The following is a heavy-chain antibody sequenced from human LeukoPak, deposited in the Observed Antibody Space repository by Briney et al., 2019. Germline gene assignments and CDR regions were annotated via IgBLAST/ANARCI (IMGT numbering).Heavy chain of an antibody. Sequence: PPGGSLRLSCAASGFTFSSYGMHWVRQAPGKGLEWVAVIWYGGSNKYYADSVKGRFTISRDNSKNTLYPQMNSLRAEDTAVYYCAELDCSSTACHDFWGQGTLVTVSS. D-gene: IGHD2-2*01. CDR2: IWYGGSNK. V-gene: IGHV3-33*08. CDR1: GFTFSSYG. CDR3: AELDCSSTACHDF. J-gene: IGHJ4*02.